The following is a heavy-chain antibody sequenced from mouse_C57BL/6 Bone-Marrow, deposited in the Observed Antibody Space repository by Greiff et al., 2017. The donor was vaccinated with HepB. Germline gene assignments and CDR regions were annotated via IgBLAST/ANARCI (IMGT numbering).Heavy chain of an antibody. D-gene: IGHD5-2*01. CDR3: AREEGLEYCSWCAY. CDR1: GYSITSGYD. V-gene: IGHV3-1*01. J-gene: IGHJ3*01. CDR2: ISYSGST. Sequence: EVKLQESGPGMVKPSQSLSLTCTVTGYSITSGYDWHWIRHFPGNKLEWMGYISYSGSTNYNPSLKSRMSITHDTSTNHFFLKLNAVTSEDTATYDCAREEGLEYCSWCAYWGQGTLFTVSA.